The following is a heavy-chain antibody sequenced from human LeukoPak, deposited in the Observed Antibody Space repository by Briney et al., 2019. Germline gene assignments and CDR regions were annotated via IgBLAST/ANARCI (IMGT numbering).Heavy chain of an antibody. J-gene: IGHJ4*02. CDR1: GFTFSSYN. D-gene: IGHD6-19*01. CDR3: ARGYSGWYLIDY. Sequence: GGSLRLSCAASGFTFSSYNMNWVRQTPGQGLEWVSSITSGSSHIYYADSVKGRFTISRDNAKNSLYLQMNSLRAEDTAVYYCARGYSGWYLIDYWGQGTLVTVSS. V-gene: IGHV3-21*01. CDR2: ITSGSSHI.